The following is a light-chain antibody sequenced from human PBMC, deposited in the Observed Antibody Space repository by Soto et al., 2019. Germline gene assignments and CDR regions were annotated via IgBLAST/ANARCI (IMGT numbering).Light chain of an antibody. Sequence: EIVLTQSPGTLSLSPGERATLSCRASQSVSYYLAWYQQKPGQAPRLLIYDASSRATGVPDRFSGSGSGTDFTLTISRLEPEDFAVYYCQQYNNWPPITFGQGTRLEI. J-gene: IGKJ5*01. CDR1: QSVSYY. CDR3: QQYNNWPPIT. CDR2: DAS. V-gene: IGKV3-20*01.